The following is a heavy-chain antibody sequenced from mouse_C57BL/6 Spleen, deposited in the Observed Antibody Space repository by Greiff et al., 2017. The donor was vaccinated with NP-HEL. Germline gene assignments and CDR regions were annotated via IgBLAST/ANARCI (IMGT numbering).Heavy chain of an antibody. CDR3: ARSVNWGYFDY. CDR1: GYTFTSYW. J-gene: IGHJ4*01. CDR2: IDPSDSET. Sequence: VQLQQPGAELVRPGSSVKLSCKASGYTFTSYWMHWVKQRPIQGLEWIGNIDPSDSETHYNQKFKDKATLTVDKSSSTAYMQLSSLTSEDSAVYYCARSVNWGYFDYWGQGTSVTVSS. D-gene: IGHD3-1*01. V-gene: IGHV1-52*01.